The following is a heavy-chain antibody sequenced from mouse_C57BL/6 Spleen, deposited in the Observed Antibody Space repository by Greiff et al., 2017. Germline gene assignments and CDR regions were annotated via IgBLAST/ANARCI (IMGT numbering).Heavy chain of an antibody. Sequence: VHVKQSGPELVKPGDSVKISCKASGYSFTGYFMNWVMQSHGKSLEWIGRINPYNGDTFYNQKFKGKATLTVDKSSSTAHMELRSLTSEDSAVYYCARESDNYAMDYWGQGTSVTVSS. J-gene: IGHJ4*01. CDR2: INPYNGDT. V-gene: IGHV1-20*01. CDR1: GYSFTGYF. CDR3: ARESDNYAMDY.